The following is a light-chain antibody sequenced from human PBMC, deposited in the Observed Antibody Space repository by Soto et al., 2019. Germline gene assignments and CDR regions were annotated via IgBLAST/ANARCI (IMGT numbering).Light chain of an antibody. CDR2: KAY. CDR3: QQYNSYSRT. J-gene: IGKJ1*01. Sequence: DIQMTQSPSTLSASVGDRVTITCRASQSISSWLAWYQQKPGEAPKILIYKAYSLESGVSSRFSGSGYGKEFTLNNSSLKPDDFTTYYCQQYNSYSRTFGQGTNVSIK. CDR1: QSISSW. V-gene: IGKV1-5*03.